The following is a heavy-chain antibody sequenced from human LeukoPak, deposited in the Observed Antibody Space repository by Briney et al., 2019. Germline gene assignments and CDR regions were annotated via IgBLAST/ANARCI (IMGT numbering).Heavy chain of an antibody. J-gene: IGHJ5*02. CDR3: ARGSKYGVTSWFDP. D-gene: IGHD4-17*01. CDR1: GYTFTGYY. Sequence: VASVKVSCKASGYTFTGYYMHWVRQAPGQGLEWMGWINPNSGGTNYAQKFQGRVTMTRDTSISTAYMELSRLRSDDTAVYYCARGSKYGVTSWFDPWGQGTLVTVSS. V-gene: IGHV1-2*02. CDR2: INPNSGGT.